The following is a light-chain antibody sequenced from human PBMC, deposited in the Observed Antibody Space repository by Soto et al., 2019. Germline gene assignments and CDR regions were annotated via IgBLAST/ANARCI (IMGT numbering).Light chain of an antibody. CDR3: QQYNSDPWT. Sequence: DLQMTQSPSTLSASVGDRVTITCRASQSISSWLAWYQQKPGTAPKLLIYKASSLESGVPSRFSGSGSGTEFTLTISSLQPDDFATYYCQQYNSDPWTFGQGTKVEIK. J-gene: IGKJ1*01. CDR1: QSISSW. CDR2: KAS. V-gene: IGKV1-5*03.